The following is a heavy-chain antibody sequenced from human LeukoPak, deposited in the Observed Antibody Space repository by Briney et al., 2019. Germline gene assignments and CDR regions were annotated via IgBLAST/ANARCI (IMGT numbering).Heavy chain of an antibody. J-gene: IGHJ5*01. CDR1: GFTFSHHS. D-gene: IGHD2-15*01. CDR3: ERRGLQGFCSVNSCHSFFDS. Sequence: PGGSLRLSCVASGFTFSHHSISWVRQAPGKGLEWVSAITASGGDTFYAESVEGRFSVSRDDSKSTVFLQMSSLTADDTGIYFCERRGLQGFCSVNSCHSFFDSWGRGTRVIVSS. CDR2: ITASGGDT. V-gene: IGHV3-23*01.